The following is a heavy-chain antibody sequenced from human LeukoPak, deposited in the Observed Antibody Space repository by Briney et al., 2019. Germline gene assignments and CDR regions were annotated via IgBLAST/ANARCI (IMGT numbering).Heavy chain of an antibody. J-gene: IGHJ4*02. CDR1: GFTFSNYW. V-gene: IGHV3-74*01. CDR3: ASFGDCSSTSCFSFDF. D-gene: IGHD2-2*01. Sequence: GGSLRLTCAASGFTFSNYWMHWVRQAPGKGLVWVSRINSDGSSTSYADSVKGRFTISRDNAKNTLYLQMNSLRAEDTAVYYCASFGDCSSTSCFSFDFWGQGTLVTVSS. CDR2: INSDGSST.